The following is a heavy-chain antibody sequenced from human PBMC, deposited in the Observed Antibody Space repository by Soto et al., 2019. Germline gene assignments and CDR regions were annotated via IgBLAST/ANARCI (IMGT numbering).Heavy chain of an antibody. CDR3: ARGLHFTMVRGARYYYGMDV. D-gene: IGHD3-10*01. CDR2: IWYDGSNK. J-gene: IGHJ6*02. Sequence: GGSLRLSCAASGFTFSSYGMHWVRQAPGKGLEWVAVIWYDGSNKYYADSVKGRFTISRDNSKNTLYLQMNSLRAEDTAVYYCARGLHFTMVRGARYYYGMDVWGQGTTVTVSS. CDR1: GFTFSSYG. V-gene: IGHV3-33*01.